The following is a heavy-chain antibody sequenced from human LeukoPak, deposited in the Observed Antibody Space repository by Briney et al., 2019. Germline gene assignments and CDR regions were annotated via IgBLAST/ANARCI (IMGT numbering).Heavy chain of an antibody. CDR1: GGSISSSSYY. D-gene: IGHD2-2*02. J-gene: IGHJ4*02. CDR3: ARQDIVVVPAAINY. CDR2: IYYSGST. V-gene: IGHV4-39*01. Sequence: PSETLSLTCTVSGGSISSSSYYWGWIRQPPGKGLEWIGRIYYSGSTYCNPSLKSRVTISVDTSKNQFSLKLSSVTAADTAVYYCARQDIVVVPAAINYWGQGTLVTVSS.